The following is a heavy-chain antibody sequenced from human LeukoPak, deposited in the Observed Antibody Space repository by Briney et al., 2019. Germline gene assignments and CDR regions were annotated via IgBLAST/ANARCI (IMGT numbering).Heavy chain of an antibody. V-gene: IGHV5-51*01. Sequence: GESLKISCKGSGYSFTSHWIGSVRQMPGKSLEWMGIVNPDDSDTIYSPSFQGQVTISADESITTAYLQWSSLKASDTAMYYCARLRWPRGGRSSFDYWGQGALVTVSS. J-gene: IGHJ4*02. CDR1: GYSFTSHW. D-gene: IGHD3-10*01. CDR3: ARLRWPRGGRSSFDY. CDR2: VNPDDSDT.